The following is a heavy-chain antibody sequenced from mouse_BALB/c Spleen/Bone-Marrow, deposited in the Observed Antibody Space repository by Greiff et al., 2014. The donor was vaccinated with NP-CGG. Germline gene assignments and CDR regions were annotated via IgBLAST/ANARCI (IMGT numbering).Heavy chain of an antibody. V-gene: IGHV14-3*02. Sequence: EVQLQQSGAELVKPGASVKLSCTASGFNIKDTYMHWVKQRPEQGLEWIGRIDPANGNTKYDPKFQGKATITADTSSYTAYLQLSSLTSENTAVYYCALYYDYDVGYWGQGTTLTVSS. CDR1: GFNIKDTY. CDR3: ALYYDYDVGY. J-gene: IGHJ2*01. CDR2: IDPANGNT. D-gene: IGHD2-4*01.